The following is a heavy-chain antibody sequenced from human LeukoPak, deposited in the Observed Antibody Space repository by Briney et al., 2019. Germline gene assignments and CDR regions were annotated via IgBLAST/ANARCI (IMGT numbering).Heavy chain of an antibody. Sequence: GRSLRLSCAASGFTFSSYGMHWVRQAPGKGLEWVAVISYDGSNKYYADSVKGRFTISRDNSKNTLYLQMNSLRAEDTAVYYCARDPDGTYIDYWGQGTLVTVSS. V-gene: IGHV3-30*03. CDR2: ISYDGSNK. CDR1: GFTFSSYG. J-gene: IGHJ4*02. CDR3: ARDPDGTYIDY. D-gene: IGHD1-1*01.